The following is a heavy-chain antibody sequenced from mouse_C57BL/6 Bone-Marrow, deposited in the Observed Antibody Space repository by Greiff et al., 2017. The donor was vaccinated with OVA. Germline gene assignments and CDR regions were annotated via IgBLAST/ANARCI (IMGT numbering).Heavy chain of an antibody. CDR1: GFTFSDYG. CDR2: ISSGSSTI. Sequence: EVQLVESGGGLVKPGGSLKLSCAASGFTFSDYGMHWVRQAPEKGLEWVAYISSGSSTIYYADTVKGRFTISRDNAKNTLFLQMTSLRSEDTAMYYCARRDYGSSYVGYFDVWGTGTTVTVSS. CDR3: ARRDYGSSYVGYFDV. J-gene: IGHJ1*03. D-gene: IGHD1-1*01. V-gene: IGHV5-17*01.